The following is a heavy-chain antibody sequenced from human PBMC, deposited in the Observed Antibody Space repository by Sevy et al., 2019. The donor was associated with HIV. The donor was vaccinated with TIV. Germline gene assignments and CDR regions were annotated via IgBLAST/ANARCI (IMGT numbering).Heavy chain of an antibody. CDR3: AKLSCSDGNCFSIDY. J-gene: IGHJ4*02. CDR2: ISASGAST. Sequence: GGSLRLSCAASGFTVNSNYMTWVRQAPGKGLEWVSGISASGASTYYADSVKGRFTISRDNSKNTLYLQINSLRAEDTAVYYCAKLSCSDGNCFSIDYWGQGTLVTVSS. V-gene: IGHV3-23*01. CDR1: GFTVNSNY. D-gene: IGHD2-15*01.